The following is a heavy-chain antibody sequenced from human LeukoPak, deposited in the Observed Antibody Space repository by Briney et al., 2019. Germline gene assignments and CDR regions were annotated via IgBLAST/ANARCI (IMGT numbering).Heavy chain of an antibody. V-gene: IGHV3-74*01. J-gene: IGHJ3*02. CDR2: INSDGSST. D-gene: IGHD2-15*01. CDR1: GFTFSSYW. CDR3: ARPTSYCSGGSCYHYDAFDI. Sequence: GGSLRLACAASGFTFSSYWMHWVGQAAGKGLVWVSRINSDGSSTSYADSVKGRFTISRDNAKNTLYLQMNSLRAEDTAVYYCARPTSYCSGGSCYHYDAFDIWGQGTMVTVSS.